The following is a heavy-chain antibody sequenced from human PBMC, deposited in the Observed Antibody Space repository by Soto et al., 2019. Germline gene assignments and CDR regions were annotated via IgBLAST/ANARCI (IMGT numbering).Heavy chain of an antibody. CDR3: AKTPYGAYGDYVGLDY. V-gene: IGHV3-23*01. CDR2: ISGSGGST. J-gene: IGHJ4*02. CDR1: GFTFSSYA. Sequence: GGSLRLSCAASGFTFSSYAMSWVRQAPGKGLEWVSAISGSGGSTYYAGSVKGRFTISRDNSKNTLYLQMNSLRAQDTAVYYCAKTPYGAYGDYVGLDYWGQGTLVTVSS. D-gene: IGHD4-17*01.